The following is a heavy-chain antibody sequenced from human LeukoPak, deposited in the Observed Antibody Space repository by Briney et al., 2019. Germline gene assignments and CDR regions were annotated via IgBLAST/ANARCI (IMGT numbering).Heavy chain of an antibody. CDR1: GFTFNDYY. D-gene: IGHD6-6*01. CDR3: AKGGRIAARPAAFDY. Sequence: GGSLRLSCAASGFTFNDYYMTWIRQAPGQGLEWLSNIGRSGTPIYSADSVKGRFTISRDNSKNTLYLQMNSLRAEDTAVYYCAKGGRIAARPAAFDYWGQGTLVTVSS. V-gene: IGHV3-11*01. CDR2: IGRSGTPI. J-gene: IGHJ4*02.